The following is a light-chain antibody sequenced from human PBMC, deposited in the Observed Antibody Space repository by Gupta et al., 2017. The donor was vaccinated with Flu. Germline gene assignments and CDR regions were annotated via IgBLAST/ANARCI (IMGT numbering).Light chain of an antibody. Sequence: DIVLTQSPATLSLSPGERATLSCRASQSVSNSLAWYQQKPGQAPRLLIYLASNRATGIPARFSGSGSGTDFTLTISSLESEDFAVYYCQQRNSWPLTFGGGTKVEIK. CDR3: QQRNSWPLT. V-gene: IGKV3-11*01. J-gene: IGKJ4*01. CDR1: QSVSNS. CDR2: LAS.